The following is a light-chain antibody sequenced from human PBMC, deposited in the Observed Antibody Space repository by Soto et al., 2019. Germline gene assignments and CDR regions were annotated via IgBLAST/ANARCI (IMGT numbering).Light chain of an antibody. CDR1: QSVSSSY. Sequence: EIVLTQSPGTLSLSPGERVTLSCRASQSVSSSYLAWYQQKPGQAPRLLIYAASSRATGIPDRFSGSGSGTDFTLTISRLEPEDFAVYYCQQYGSSSWTFGQGTKVEIK. V-gene: IGKV3-20*01. CDR2: AAS. J-gene: IGKJ1*01. CDR3: QQYGSSSWT.